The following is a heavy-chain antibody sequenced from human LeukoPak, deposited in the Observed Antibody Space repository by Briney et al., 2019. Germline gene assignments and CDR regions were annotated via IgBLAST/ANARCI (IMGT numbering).Heavy chain of an antibody. D-gene: IGHD3-3*01. CDR2: IXXXXGNT. CDR1: GYXFTSYG. V-gene: IGHV1-18*01. Sequence: SVXXXCXASGYXFTSYGXSWVXQAPXQXXXXXXXIXXXXGNTNYAQKLQGRVTMTTDTSTSTAYMELRSLRSDDTAVYYCARDRITIFGVVILRMNAFDIWGQGTMVTVSS. J-gene: IGHJ3*02. CDR3: ARDRITIFGVVILRMNAFDI.